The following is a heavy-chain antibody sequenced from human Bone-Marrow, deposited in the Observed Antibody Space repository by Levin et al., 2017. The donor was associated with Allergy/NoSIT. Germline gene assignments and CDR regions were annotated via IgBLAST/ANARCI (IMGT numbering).Heavy chain of an antibody. Sequence: GESLKISCVASGFSLSTYWMHWVRQVPGKGLLWVARGEGDETTTSYADSVKGRFTISRDNAKNTLYLQMNSLRVDDTGLYHCAKSDWLDPWGQGTLVIVSS. V-gene: IGHV3-74*01. J-gene: IGHJ5*02. CDR3: AKSDWLDP. CDR1: GFSLSTYW. CDR2: GEGDETTT.